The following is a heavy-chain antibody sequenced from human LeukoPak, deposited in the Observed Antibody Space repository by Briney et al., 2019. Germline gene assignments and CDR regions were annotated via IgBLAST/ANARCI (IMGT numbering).Heavy chain of an antibody. CDR1: GFTFSSYA. Sequence: GGSLRLSCAASGFTFSSYAMSWVRQAPGKGLEWVSAISGTGGSTYYADSVRGRFTISRDNAENTVYLQMNSLGAEDTALYFCARVNTGNWYFDLWGRGTLVTVSS. J-gene: IGHJ2*01. D-gene: IGHD3-10*01. V-gene: IGHV3-23*01. CDR2: ISGTGGST. CDR3: ARVNTGNWYFDL.